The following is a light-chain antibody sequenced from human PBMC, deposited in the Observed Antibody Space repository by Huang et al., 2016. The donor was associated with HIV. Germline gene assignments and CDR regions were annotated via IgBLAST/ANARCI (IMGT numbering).Light chain of an antibody. CDR1: QSIFYSSNNRNY. CDR2: WAS. J-gene: IGKJ2*01. Sequence: DIVMTQSPASLAVSLGERANINCKSSQSIFYSSNNRNYVAWYQQKPGQAPKLLIYWASTRESGVPDRFSGSGSGTDFSLSISSLQAEDVAVYYCQQYYDIPYTFGQGTKLDIK. CDR3: QQYYDIPYT. V-gene: IGKV4-1*01.